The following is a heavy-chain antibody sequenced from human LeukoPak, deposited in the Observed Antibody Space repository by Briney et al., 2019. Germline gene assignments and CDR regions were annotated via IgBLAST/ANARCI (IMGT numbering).Heavy chain of an antibody. D-gene: IGHD3-10*01. Sequence: SETLSLTCAVYGGSFSGYYWSWIRQPPGKGLEWIGGINHSGSTNYNPSLKSRVTISVDTPKNQFSLKLSSVTAADTAVYYCARGITYYYGSGSYYNSPQFDPWGQGTLVTVSS. CDR2: INHSGST. J-gene: IGHJ5*02. CDR3: ARGITYYYGSGSYYNSPQFDP. V-gene: IGHV4-34*01. CDR1: GGSFSGYY.